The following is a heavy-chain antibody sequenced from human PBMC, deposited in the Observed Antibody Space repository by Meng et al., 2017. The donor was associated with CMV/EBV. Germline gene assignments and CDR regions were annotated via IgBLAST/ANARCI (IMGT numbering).Heavy chain of an antibody. V-gene: IGHV1-2*02. D-gene: IGHD6-13*01. CDR2: INTNSGGA. J-gene: IGHJ4*02. CDR1: GYTFTGYY. CDR3: ARDLTPLGGQKGQQLENDY. Sequence: ASVKVSCKASGYTFTGYYMHWVRQAPGQGLEWMGWINTNSGGANYAQKFQGRVTMTRDTSIRTAYMELGRLRSHATAVYYCARDLTPLGGQKGQQLENDYWGQGTLVTVSS.